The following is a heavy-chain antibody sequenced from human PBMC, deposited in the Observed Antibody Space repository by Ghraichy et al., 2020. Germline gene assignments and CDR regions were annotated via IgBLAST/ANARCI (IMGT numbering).Heavy chain of an antibody. CDR1: GFTFSTYS. CDR2: ISSSSHI. V-gene: IGHV3-21*01. D-gene: IGHD3-10*01. J-gene: IGHJ6*02. CDR3: ARDRGGPDYYGSGSPTYFFDYGMDV. Sequence: GGSLRLSCAVSGFTFSTYSMNWVRQAPGKGLEWVSSISSSSHISYADSVKGRFTLSRDNAKNSLFLQMNSLRAEDTAVYYCARDRGGPDYYGSGSPTYFFDYGMDVWGQGTTVTVSS.